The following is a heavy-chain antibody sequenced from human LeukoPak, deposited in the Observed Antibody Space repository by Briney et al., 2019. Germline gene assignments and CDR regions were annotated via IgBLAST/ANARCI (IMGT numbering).Heavy chain of an antibody. V-gene: IGHV4-59*01. CDR1: GGSISSYY. CDR3: ARDREGSRPGWFDP. CDR2: IYYSGIT. J-gene: IGHJ5*02. Sequence: PSETLSLTCTVSGGSISSYYWNWIRQPPGKGLDWIGYIYYSGITNYNPSLKSRATLSVDMSKNQFPLKLSSVTAADTAVYYCARDREGSRPGWFDPWGQGTLVTVSS.